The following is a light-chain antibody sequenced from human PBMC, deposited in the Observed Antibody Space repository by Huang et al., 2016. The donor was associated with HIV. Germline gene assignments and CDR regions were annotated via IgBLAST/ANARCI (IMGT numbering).Light chain of an antibody. CDR3: QQYDNWPLT. CDR1: LSVSTN. J-gene: IGKJ4*01. Sequence: ERVMTQSPATVSLSPGEGVTLSCRASLSVSTNLAWYQQRPGQAPRLLIYGASTRATGIPARFSGGGAGAEFTLTISSLQSEDFAVYYCQQYDNWPLTFGGGTKVQIK. V-gene: IGKV3-15*01. CDR2: GAS.